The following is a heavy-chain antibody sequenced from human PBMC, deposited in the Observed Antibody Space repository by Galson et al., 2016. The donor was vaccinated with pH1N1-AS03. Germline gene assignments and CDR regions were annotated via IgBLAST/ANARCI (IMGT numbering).Heavy chain of an antibody. CDR2: IIPILAIA. J-gene: IGHJ6*02. CDR1: GGTFNSYA. D-gene: IGHD1-14*01. CDR3: AKDDPPPSLPVSSRCSNGMCSPIDYGLDV. V-gene: IGHV1-69*04. Sequence: SVKVSCKASGGTFNSYAISWVRQAPGQGLEWMGRIIPILAIANYAQRFQGRVTIIADKSTRTASMELSSLRSEDTAVYYCAKDDPPPSLPVSSRCSNGMCSPIDYGLDVWGHGTAVTVSS.